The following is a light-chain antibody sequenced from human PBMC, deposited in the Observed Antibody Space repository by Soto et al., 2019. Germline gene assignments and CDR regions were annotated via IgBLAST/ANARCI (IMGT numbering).Light chain of an antibody. CDR1: QSISSW. Sequence: DIQMTQSPSTLSASVGDRVTITCRASQSISSWLAWYQQKPGKAPKLLIYKASSLESWVPSRFSDSGSGTEFTLTISSLQPDDFATYYCQQNNNYPWTFGQGTKVEIK. CDR3: QQNNNYPWT. CDR2: KAS. V-gene: IGKV1-5*03. J-gene: IGKJ1*01.